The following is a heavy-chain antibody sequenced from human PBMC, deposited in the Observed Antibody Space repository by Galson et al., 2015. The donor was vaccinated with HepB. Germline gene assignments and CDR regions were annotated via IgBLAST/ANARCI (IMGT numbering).Heavy chain of an antibody. V-gene: IGHV3-11*06. Sequence: SLRLSCAASGFTFSDYYMSWIRQAPGKGLEWVSYISSSSSYTNYADSVKGRFTISRDNAKNSLYLQMNSLRAEDTAVYYCARDLRVGAIPNLWGQGTLVTVSS. CDR3: ARDLRVGAIPNL. CDR1: GFTFSDYY. CDR2: ISSSSSYT. D-gene: IGHD1-26*01. J-gene: IGHJ4*02.